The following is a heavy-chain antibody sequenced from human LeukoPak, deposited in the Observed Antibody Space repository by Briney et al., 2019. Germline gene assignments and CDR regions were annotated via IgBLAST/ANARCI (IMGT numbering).Heavy chain of an antibody. V-gene: IGHV1-18*01. D-gene: IGHD2-2*01. CDR1: GYTFTSYG. CDR2: ISAYNGNT. J-gene: IGHJ5*02. Sequence: GASVKVSCKASGYTFTSYGISWVRQAPGQGLEWMGWISAYNGNTNYAQKLQGRVTMTTDTSTSTAYMELRSLRSEDTAVYYCARDPCYCSSTSCPCYNWFDPWGQGTLVTVSS. CDR3: ARDPCYCSSTSCPCYNWFDP.